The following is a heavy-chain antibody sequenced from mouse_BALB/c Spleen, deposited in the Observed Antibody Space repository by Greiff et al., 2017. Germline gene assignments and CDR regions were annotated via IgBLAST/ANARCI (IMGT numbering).Heavy chain of an antibody. Sequence: EVQVVESGGGLVQPGGSRKLSCAASGFTFSSFGMHWVRQAPEKGLEWVAYISSGSSTIYYADTVKGRFTISRDNPKNTLFLQMTSLRSEDTAMYYCARTGITVGNAMDYWGQGTSVTVSS. J-gene: IGHJ4*01. CDR2: ISSGSSTI. CDR1: GFTFSSFG. V-gene: IGHV5-17*02. D-gene: IGHD2-4*01. CDR3: ARTGITVGNAMDY.